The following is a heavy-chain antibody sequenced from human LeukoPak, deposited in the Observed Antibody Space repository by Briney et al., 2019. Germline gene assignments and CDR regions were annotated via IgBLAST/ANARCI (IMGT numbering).Heavy chain of an antibody. CDR3: AKDQYILTGNFDY. CDR2: VSGRGGST. V-gene: IGHV3-23*01. J-gene: IGHJ4*02. Sequence: PGGSLRLSCAASGFTFSNYAMSWVRQAPGKGLEWVSAVSGRGGSTYYADSVKGRFTISRDNSKNTLYLQMNSLRAEDTAVYYCAKDQYILTGNFDYWGQGTLVTVSS. CDR1: GFTFSNYA. D-gene: IGHD3-9*01.